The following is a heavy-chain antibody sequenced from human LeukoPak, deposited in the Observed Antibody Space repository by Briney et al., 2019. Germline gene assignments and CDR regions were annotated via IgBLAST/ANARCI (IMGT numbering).Heavy chain of an antibody. D-gene: IGHD6-19*01. V-gene: IGHV3-23*01. CDR1: GFSFSSYA. CDR3: AKEQWLGKMNYFDY. Sequence: GGSLRLSCAASGFSFSSYAMSWVRRAPGKGLEWVSGISGPGGSTYYSDSVKGRFTISRDNSKNTLYLQMNSLRAEDMAVYYCAKEQWLGKMNYFDYWGQGTLVTVSS. CDR2: ISGPGGST. J-gene: IGHJ4*02.